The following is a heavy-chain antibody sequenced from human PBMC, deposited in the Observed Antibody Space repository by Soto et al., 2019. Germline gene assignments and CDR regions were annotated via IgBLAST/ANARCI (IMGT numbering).Heavy chain of an antibody. J-gene: IGHJ5*02. Sequence: GASVKVSCKASGYTFTSYDINWVRQATGQGLEWMGWMNPNSGNTVYAQKFQGRVTMTRNTSISIAYMELSSLRSEDTAVYYCAVPLGYCISTNCYGDWFDPWGQGTLVTVSS. CDR1: GYTFTSYD. CDR2: MNPNSGNT. CDR3: AVPLGYCISTNCYGDWFDP. D-gene: IGHD2-2*01. V-gene: IGHV1-8*01.